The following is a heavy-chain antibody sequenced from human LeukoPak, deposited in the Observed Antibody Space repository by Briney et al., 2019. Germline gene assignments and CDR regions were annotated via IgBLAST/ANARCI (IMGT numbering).Heavy chain of an antibody. J-gene: IGHJ6*02. CDR1: GYKFTTYW. V-gene: IGHV5-51*01. CDR2: IYPVDADV. D-gene: IGHD2-2*01. Sequence: GESLKISCKGSGYKFTTYWIDWVRQMPGKGLEWMGGIYPVDADVINSTSFQRQVIISADKSTSPAYLQWNSRKASAPAIYYCTRNANIAIVPTAIPGMDVWGQGTTVTVSS. CDR3: TRNANIAIVPTAIPGMDV.